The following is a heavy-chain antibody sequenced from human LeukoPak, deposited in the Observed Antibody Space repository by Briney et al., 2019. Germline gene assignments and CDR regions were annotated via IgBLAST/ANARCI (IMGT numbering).Heavy chain of an antibody. CDR3: ARAGYCSSTSCRRGLDY. CDR2: INHSGST. CDR1: GGSFSGYY. V-gene: IGHV4-34*01. J-gene: IGHJ4*02. D-gene: IGHD2-2*01. Sequence: SETLSLTCAVYGGSFSGYYWSWIRQPPGKGLEWSGEINHSGSTNYNPSLKSRVTISVDTSKNQFSLKLSSVTAADTAVYYCARAGYCSSTSCRRGLDYWGQGTLVTVSS.